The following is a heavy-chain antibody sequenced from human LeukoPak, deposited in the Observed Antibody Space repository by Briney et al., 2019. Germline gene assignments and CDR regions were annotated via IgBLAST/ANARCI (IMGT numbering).Heavy chain of an antibody. CDR2: IYTSGST. Sequence: SETLSLTCTVSGGSISSYYWSWIRQPAGKGLEWIGRIYTSGSTNYNPSLKSRVTMSVDTSKNQFSLKLSSVTAADTAVYYCARDFSYCDFWSGYYNAGSNWFDPWGQGTLVTVSS. CDR1: GGSISSYY. V-gene: IGHV4-4*07. J-gene: IGHJ5*02. D-gene: IGHD3-3*01. CDR3: ARDFSYCDFWSGYYNAGSNWFDP.